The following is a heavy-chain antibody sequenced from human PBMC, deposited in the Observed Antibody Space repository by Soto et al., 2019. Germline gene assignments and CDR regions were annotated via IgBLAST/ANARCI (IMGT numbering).Heavy chain of an antibody. CDR3: ARVYYDYIWGSYPLVY. D-gene: IGHD3-16*02. Sequence: GESLKISCAASGFTFSSYWMHWGRQAPGKGLVWVARINKDGSEKHYVDSVKGRFTISRDNAKNSLYLQMNSLRVEDTAVYYCARVYYDYIWGSYPLVYWGQGTLVTVSS. CDR2: INKDGSEK. V-gene: IGHV3-7*01. CDR1: GFTFSSYW. J-gene: IGHJ4*02.